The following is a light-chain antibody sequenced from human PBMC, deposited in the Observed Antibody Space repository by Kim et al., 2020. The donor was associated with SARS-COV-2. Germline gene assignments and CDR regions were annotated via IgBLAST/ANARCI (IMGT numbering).Light chain of an antibody. CDR3: YSTDSSGNHRV. CDR2: EDS. V-gene: IGLV3-10*01. J-gene: IGLJ3*02. CDR1: ALPKKY. Sequence: SYELTQPPSVSVSPGQTARITCSGDALPKKYAYWYQQKSGQAPVLVIYEDSKRPSGIPERFSGSSSGTMATLTISGAQAEDEADYYCYSTDSSGNHRVFGGGTQLTVL.